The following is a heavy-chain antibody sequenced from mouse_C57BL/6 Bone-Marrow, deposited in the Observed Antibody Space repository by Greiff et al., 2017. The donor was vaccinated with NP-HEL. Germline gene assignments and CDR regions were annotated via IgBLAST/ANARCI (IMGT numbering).Heavy chain of an antibody. CDR2: IRSKSNNYAT. D-gene: IGHD3-2*02. J-gene: IGHJ4*01. CDR3: VKHGAQAIYAMDY. V-gene: IGHV10-1*01. Sequence: EVKLVESGGGLVQPKGSLKLSCAASGFSFNTYAMNWVRQAPGQGLEWVARIRSKSNNYATYYADSVKDRFTISRDDTESMLYLQMNNLKTEDTAEYYCVKHGAQAIYAMDYWGQGTSVTVSS. CDR1: GFSFNTYA.